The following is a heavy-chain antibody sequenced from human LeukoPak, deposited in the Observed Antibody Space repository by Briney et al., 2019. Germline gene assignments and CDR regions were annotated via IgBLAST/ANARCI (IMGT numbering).Heavy chain of an antibody. CDR2: ISSSSSYI. D-gene: IGHD5-24*01. V-gene: IGHV3-21*01. Sequence: GGSLRLSCAASGFTFSSYSMNWVRQAPGKGLEWVSSISSSSSYIYYADSVKGRFTISRDNAKNSLYLQMNSLRAEDTAVYYCARGDVRDWFDPWGQGTLVTVSS. J-gene: IGHJ5*02. CDR3: ARGDVRDWFDP. CDR1: GFTFSSYS.